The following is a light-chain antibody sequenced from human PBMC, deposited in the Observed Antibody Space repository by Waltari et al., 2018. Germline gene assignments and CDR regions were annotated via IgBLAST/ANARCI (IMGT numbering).Light chain of an antibody. Sequence: IQLTQSPSSLSASAGDRVTITCRASQAIRSYLAWYQQKPGKAPKVLIYATSTLQSGVPSRFSGSGSGTDFTITISSLQPEDFATYYCQQLDSYPFTFGPGTKVDIK. V-gene: IGKV1-9*01. CDR2: ATS. CDR3: QQLDSYPFT. J-gene: IGKJ3*01. CDR1: QAIRSY.